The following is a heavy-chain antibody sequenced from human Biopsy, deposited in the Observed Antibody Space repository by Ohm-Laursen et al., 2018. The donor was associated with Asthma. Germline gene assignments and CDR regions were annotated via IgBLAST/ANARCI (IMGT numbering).Heavy chain of an antibody. V-gene: IGHV4-34*01. J-gene: IGHJ6*02. Sequence: SETLSLTCDVYPGSFSGFFWTWIRQSPGKGLEWIGETNERGVTNNNPSLKSRVIISIDTYWNRVSLKLNSVTAADTAVYYCARGPELDVWGQGTTVTVSS. CDR1: PGSFSGFF. CDR2: TNERGVT. CDR3: ARGPELDV.